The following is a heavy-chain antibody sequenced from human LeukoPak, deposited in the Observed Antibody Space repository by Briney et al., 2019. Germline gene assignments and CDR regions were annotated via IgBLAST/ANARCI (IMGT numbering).Heavy chain of an antibody. CDR3: ARESRDGYNFDY. CDR2: IIPIFGTA. Sequence: SVKVSCKASGGTFSGYAISWVRQAPGQGLEWMGRIIPIFGTANYAQKFQGRVTITTDESTSTAYMELSSLRSEDTAVYYCARESRDGYNFDYWGQGTLVTVSS. CDR1: GGTFSGYA. J-gene: IGHJ4*02. D-gene: IGHD5-24*01. V-gene: IGHV1-69*05.